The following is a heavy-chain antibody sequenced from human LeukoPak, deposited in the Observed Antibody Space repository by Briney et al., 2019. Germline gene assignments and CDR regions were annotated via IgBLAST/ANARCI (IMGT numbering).Heavy chain of an antibody. CDR1: GGSISSNHW. CDR3: AKATYYYDSSGPQVNAFDI. J-gene: IGHJ3*02. Sequence: PSETLSLTCAVSGGSISSNHWWSWARQPPGKGLEWIGEIYHSGSTNYNPSLKSRVTILIDKSKNQFSLKLSSVTAADTAVYYCAKATYYYDSSGPQVNAFDIWGQGTMVTVSS. CDR2: IYHSGST. V-gene: IGHV4-4*02. D-gene: IGHD3-22*01.